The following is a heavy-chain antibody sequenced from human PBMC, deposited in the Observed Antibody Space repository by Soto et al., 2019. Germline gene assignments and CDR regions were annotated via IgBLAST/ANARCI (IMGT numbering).Heavy chain of an antibody. J-gene: IGHJ6*02. CDR1: GFTFSSYA. CDR3: AREGGHDLWSPLDV. CDR2: ISYDGSNK. V-gene: IGHV3-30-3*01. D-gene: IGHD3-3*01. Sequence: GSLRLSCAASGFTFSSYAMHWVRQALGKGLEWVAVISYDGSNKYYADSVKGRFTTSRDNSKNTLYLQMNSLRAEDTAVYYCAREGGHDLWSPLDVWGQGTTVTVSS.